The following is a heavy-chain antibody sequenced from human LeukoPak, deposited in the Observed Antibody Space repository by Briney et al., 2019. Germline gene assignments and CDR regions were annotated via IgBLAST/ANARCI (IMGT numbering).Heavy chain of an antibody. CDR2: ISGSGDST. CDR1: GFTFSNYG. Sequence: PGGSLRLSCAASGFTFSNYGMSWVRQAPGKGLEWVSSISGSGDSTYYADSVKGRFTISRDNAKNSLYLQMNSLRAEDTAVYYCARRQSGWLRQGYFDYWGQGTLVTVSS. CDR3: ARRQSGWLRQGYFDY. J-gene: IGHJ4*02. V-gene: IGHV3-23*01. D-gene: IGHD5-12*01.